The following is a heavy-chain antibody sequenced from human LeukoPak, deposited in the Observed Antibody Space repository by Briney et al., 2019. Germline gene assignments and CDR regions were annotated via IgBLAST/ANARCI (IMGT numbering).Heavy chain of an antibody. CDR3: ARGDSSGWSRYFQH. CDR1: GGSISSGGYS. D-gene: IGHD6-19*01. Sequence: SETLSLTCAVSGGSISSGGYSWSWIRQPPGKGLEWIGYIYHSGSTYYNPSHKSRVTISVDRSKNQFSLKLSSVTAADTAVYYCARGDSSGWSRYFQHWGQGTLVTVSS. CDR2: IYHSGST. V-gene: IGHV4-30-2*01. J-gene: IGHJ1*01.